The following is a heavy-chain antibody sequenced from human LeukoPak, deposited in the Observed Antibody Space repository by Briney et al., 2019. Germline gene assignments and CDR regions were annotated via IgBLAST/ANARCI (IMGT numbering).Heavy chain of an antibody. D-gene: IGHD6-19*01. V-gene: IGHV3-23*01. CDR2: ISGYGGDT. CDR1: GFTFSNYA. Sequence: GGSLRLSCAASGFTFSNYAMSWVRQAPGKGLEWVSSISGYGGDTYYTDSVKGRLTISRDNSKNTLYLQMNSLRAENTAIYYCAKVASNSGKGGAFDIWGQGTMVIVSS. J-gene: IGHJ3*02. CDR3: AKVASNSGKGGAFDI.